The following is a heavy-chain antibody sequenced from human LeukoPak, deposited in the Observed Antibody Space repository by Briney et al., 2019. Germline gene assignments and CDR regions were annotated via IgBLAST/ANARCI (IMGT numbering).Heavy chain of an antibody. V-gene: IGHV3-7*01. CDR2: IKQDGSEK. CDR1: GFTFSSYW. D-gene: IGHD5-12*01. J-gene: IGHJ4*02. CDR3: ASNSGYDYSYAADFDY. Sequence: SGGSLRLSCAASGFTFSSYWMSWVRQAPGKGLEWVANIKQDGSEKYYVDSVKGRFTISRDNAKNSLYLQMNSLRAEDTAVYYCASNSGYDYSYAADFDYWGQGTLVTVSS.